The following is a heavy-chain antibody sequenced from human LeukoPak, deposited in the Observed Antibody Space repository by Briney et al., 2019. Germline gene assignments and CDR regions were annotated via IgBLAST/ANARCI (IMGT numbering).Heavy chain of an antibody. V-gene: IGHV3-9*01. Sequence: GGSLRLSCAASGFTFDDYAMHWVRQAPGKGLEWVSGISWNSGSIGYADSVKGRFTISRDNAKNSLYLQMDGLRAEDTAVYYCARYDYGDYEDYFYYMDVWGKGTAVSVSS. CDR3: ARYDYGDYEDYFYYMDV. CDR1: GFTFDDYA. J-gene: IGHJ6*03. D-gene: IGHD4-17*01. CDR2: ISWNSGSI.